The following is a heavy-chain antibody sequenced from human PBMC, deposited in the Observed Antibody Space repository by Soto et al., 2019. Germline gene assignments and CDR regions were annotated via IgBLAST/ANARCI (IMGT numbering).Heavy chain of an antibody. CDR3: ARGVATRPVLAFDI. CDR2: IYWSGDE. V-gene: IGHV2-5*01. J-gene: IGHJ3*02. D-gene: IGHD6-6*01. Sequence: QYTWMESGPTLVKPTQTLTMTCSFSGFSRTTSGVGVGWIRQPPGKALEGLAHIYWSGDEHYRPSLNRRLSITKDVSKNQVVVIMSNMDPVDTATYYCARGVATRPVLAFDIWGQGTMVTVSS. CDR1: GFSRTTSGVG.